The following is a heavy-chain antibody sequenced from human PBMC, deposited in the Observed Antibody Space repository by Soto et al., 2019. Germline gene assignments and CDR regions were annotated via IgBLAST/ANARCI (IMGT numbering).Heavy chain of an antibody. CDR1: GFTFSSYG. Sequence: PGGSLRLSCAASGFTFSSYGMHWVRQAPGKGLEWVAVISYDGSNKYYADSVKGRFTISRDNSKNTLYLQMNSLRAEDTAVYYCAKAWDPTDWLLPEVDYWGQGTLVTVSS. J-gene: IGHJ4*02. CDR3: AKAWDPTDWLLPEVDY. V-gene: IGHV3-30*18. D-gene: IGHD3-9*01. CDR2: ISYDGSNK.